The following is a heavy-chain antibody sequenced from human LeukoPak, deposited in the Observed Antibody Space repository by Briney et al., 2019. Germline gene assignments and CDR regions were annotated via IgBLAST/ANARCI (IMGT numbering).Heavy chain of an antibody. J-gene: IGHJ6*02. CDR2: INHSGST. CDR1: GGSFSGYY. CDR3: ARDSSGGSYYCGMDV. V-gene: IGHV4-34*01. D-gene: IGHD1-26*01. Sequence: SETLSLTCAVYGGSFSGYYWSWIRQPPGKGLEWIGEINHSGSTNYNPSLKSRVTISVDTSKNQFSLKLSSVTAADTAVYFCARDSSGGSYYCGMDVWGQGTTVTVSS.